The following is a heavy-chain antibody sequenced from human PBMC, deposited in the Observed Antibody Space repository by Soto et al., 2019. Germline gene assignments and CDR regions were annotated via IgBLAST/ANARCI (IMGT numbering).Heavy chain of an antibody. Sequence: SLRLSCAASGFTFSSYAMHWVRQAPGKGLEWVAVISYDGSNKYYADSVKGRFTIPRDNSKNTLYLQMNSLRAEDTAIYYCAKDALAYYDFWSWGQGTLVTVSS. CDR1: GFTFSSYA. J-gene: IGHJ4*02. D-gene: IGHD3-3*01. CDR3: AKDALAYYDFWS. V-gene: IGHV3-30-3*02. CDR2: ISYDGSNK.